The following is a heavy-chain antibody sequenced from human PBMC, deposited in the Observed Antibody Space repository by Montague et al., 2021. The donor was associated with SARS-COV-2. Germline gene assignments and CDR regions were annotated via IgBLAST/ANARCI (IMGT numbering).Heavy chain of an antibody. D-gene: IGHD3-22*01. CDR3: ARRGMGYDSSGYPPDAFDI. J-gene: IGHJ3*02. CDR1: GGSISSYY. CDR2: IYYSGST. Sequence: SETLSLTCTVSGGSISSYYWSWIRQPPGKGLEWIGYIYYSGSTNYNPSLKSRVTISVDTSKNQFSLKLSSVTAADTAVYYCARRGMGYDSSGYPPDAFDIWGQGTVVTVSS. V-gene: IGHV4-59*01.